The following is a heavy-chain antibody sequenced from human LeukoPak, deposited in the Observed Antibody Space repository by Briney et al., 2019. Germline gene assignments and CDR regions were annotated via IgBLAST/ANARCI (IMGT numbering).Heavy chain of an antibody. J-gene: IGHJ4*02. CDR1: AFTFRSYA. D-gene: IGHD3-3*01. Sequence: TGGSLRLSCAASAFTFRSYAMSWVRQAPGKGLEWVSVIYSGGSTYYADSVKGRFTISRDNSKNTLYLQMNSLRAEDTAVYYCARVATIFGLYYFDYWGQGTLVTVSS. CDR2: IYSGGST. CDR3: ARVATIFGLYYFDY. V-gene: IGHV3-53*01.